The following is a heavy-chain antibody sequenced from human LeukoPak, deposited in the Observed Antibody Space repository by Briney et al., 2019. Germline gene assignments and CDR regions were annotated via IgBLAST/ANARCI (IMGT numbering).Heavy chain of an antibody. CDR1: GFTFSDYW. V-gene: IGHV3-7*03. J-gene: IGHJ6*02. CDR2: IKQDGSER. D-gene: IGHD3-16*01. Sequence: GGSLRLSCAASGFTFSDYWMHWVRQAPGWGLEWVANIKQDGSERYYVDSVKGRFTITRDNAKNSLYLQMSNLRAEDTAVYFCARGGGLDVWGQGATVTVSS. CDR3: ARGGGLDV.